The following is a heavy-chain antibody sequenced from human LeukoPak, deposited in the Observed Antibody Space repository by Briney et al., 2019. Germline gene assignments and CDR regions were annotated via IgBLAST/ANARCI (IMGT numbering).Heavy chain of an antibody. CDR3: ARVCGDGYRRGPYYFDY. CDR1: GYSISSGYY. V-gene: IGHV4-38-2*02. D-gene: IGHD5-24*01. CDR2: IYHSGST. Sequence: SETLSLTCTVSGYSISSGYYWGWIRQPPGKGLEWIGSIYHSGSTYYNPSLKSRVTISVDTSKNQFSLKLSSVTAADTAVYYCARVCGDGYRRGPYYFDYWGQGTLVTVSS. J-gene: IGHJ4*02.